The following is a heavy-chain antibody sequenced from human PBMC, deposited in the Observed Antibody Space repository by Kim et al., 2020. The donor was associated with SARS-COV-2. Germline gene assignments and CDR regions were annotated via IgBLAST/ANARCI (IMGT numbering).Heavy chain of an antibody. J-gene: IGHJ6*02. CDR1: RGFISDYY. CDR2: IDYNDRP. V-gene: IGHV4-59*13. CDR3: ARVGEHILDDFYEMDV. Sequence: SETLSLTCNVSRGFISDYYWTWIRQSPGKGLEWIGHIDYNDRPKYSPSLRGRVTLSLDTSKNHFFLRLTSVTAADTAVYFCARVGEHILDDFYEMDVWG. D-gene: IGHD2-21*01.